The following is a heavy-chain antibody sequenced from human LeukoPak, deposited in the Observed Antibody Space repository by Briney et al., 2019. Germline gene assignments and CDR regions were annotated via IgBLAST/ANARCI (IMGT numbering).Heavy chain of an antibody. D-gene: IGHD3-22*01. J-gene: IGHJ4*02. Sequence: GGSLRLSCAASGFTFSNYNMNWVRQAPGKGLEWVSYISTSGRAISYADSVKGRFTISRDNAKNSLFLQMNSLRDEDTAVYYCARVPLYDRSGYYFDYWGRGTLVTVSS. V-gene: IGHV3-48*02. CDR1: GFTFSNYN. CDR2: ISTSGRAI. CDR3: ARVPLYDRSGYYFDY.